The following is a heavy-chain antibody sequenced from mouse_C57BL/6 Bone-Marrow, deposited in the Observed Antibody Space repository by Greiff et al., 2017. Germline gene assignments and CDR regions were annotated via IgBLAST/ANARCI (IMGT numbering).Heavy chain of an antibody. J-gene: IGHJ3*01. V-gene: IGHV5-6*01. CDR1: GFTFSSYG. CDR3: AGRGERAWFAY. Sequence: EVQLVESGGDLVKPGGSLKLSCAASGFTFSSYGMSWVRQTPDKRLEWVATISSGGSYTYYPDSVKGRFTISRNNAKNTLYLQMSSLKSEDTAMYYCAGRGERAWFAYWGKGTLVTVSA. CDR2: ISSGGSYT.